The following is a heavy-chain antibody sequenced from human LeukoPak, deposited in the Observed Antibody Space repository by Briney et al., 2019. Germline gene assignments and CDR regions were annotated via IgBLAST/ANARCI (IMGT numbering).Heavy chain of an antibody. V-gene: IGHV3-53*01. CDR1: GFTVSSNH. D-gene: IGHD2-15*01. CDR3: ARGYCSGGSCYPARFDP. CDR2: IYSGGNT. J-gene: IGHJ5*02. Sequence: GGSLPLPCAASGFTVSSNHMSWVRQAPGKGLEWVSVIYSGGNTYYADSVKGRFTISRDNSKNTLYLQMNSLRAEDTAVYYCARGYCSGGSCYPARFDPWGQGTLVTHSS.